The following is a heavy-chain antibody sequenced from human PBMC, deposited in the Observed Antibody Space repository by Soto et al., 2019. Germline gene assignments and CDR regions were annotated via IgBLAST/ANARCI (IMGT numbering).Heavy chain of an antibody. CDR1: GFTFRSYG. Sequence: QVQLVESGGGVVQPGRSLRLSCAASGFTFRSYGMHWVRQAPGKGPEWVAVISFDGSDKYYTDSVKGRFTISRDNSKNTLYLQMNSLRTEDTAVYYCAKDQKWIQSLDYWGQGILVTVSS. J-gene: IGHJ4*02. V-gene: IGHV3-30*18. D-gene: IGHD5-18*01. CDR3: AKDQKWIQSLDY. CDR2: ISFDGSDK.